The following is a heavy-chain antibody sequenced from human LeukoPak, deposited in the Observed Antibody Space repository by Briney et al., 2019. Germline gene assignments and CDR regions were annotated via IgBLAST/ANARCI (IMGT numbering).Heavy chain of an antibody. V-gene: IGHV3-11*04. D-gene: IGHD3-22*01. J-gene: IGHJ4*02. Sequence: CIGLSGSPLDHADSVRGRFTISRDNAKNSLYLDMNSLRAEDTAVYYCARKDFSSGSFSYWGQGTLVTVSS. CDR2: IGLSGSPL. CDR3: ARKDFSSGSFSY.